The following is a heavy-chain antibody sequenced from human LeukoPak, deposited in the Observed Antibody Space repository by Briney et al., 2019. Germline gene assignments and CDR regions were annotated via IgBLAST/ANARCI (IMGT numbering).Heavy chain of an antibody. CDR1: GGSFSGYY. J-gene: IGHJ4*02. CDR3: ARVSVRRVLY. CDR2: INHSGST. V-gene: IGHV4-34*01. Sequence: KPSETLSLTCAVYGGSFSGYYWSWNRQPPGKGLEWIGEINHSGSTNYNPSLKSRVTISVDTSKNQFSLKLSSVTAADTAVYYCARVSVRRVLYWGQGTLVTVSS. D-gene: IGHD3-10*01.